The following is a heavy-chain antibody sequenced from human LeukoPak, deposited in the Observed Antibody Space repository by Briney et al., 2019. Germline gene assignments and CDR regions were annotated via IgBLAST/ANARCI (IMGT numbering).Heavy chain of an antibody. V-gene: IGHV4-31*03. CDR3: ARHSRDGYNSYRAFDI. CDR1: GGSISSGGYY. Sequence: SETLSLTCTVSGGSISSGGYYWDWIRQHPGRGLEWIGYIYYSGSTYYNPSLKSRVTISVDTSKNQFSLKLSSVTAADTAVYYCARHSRDGYNSYRAFDIWGQGTMVTVSS. J-gene: IGHJ3*02. D-gene: IGHD5-24*01. CDR2: IYYSGST.